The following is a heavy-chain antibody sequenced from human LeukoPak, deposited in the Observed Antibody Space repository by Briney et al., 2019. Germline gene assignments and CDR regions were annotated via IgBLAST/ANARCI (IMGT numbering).Heavy chain of an antibody. J-gene: IGHJ4*02. CDR2: ISTSVTYT. Sequence: PGGSLRLSCAASGFTFGDYYMSWIRQAPGRGLEWVSYISTSVTYTEYADSVKGRFTISRDNAKNSLYLQMNSLRAEDTAVYYCARGYYSSSRFDSWGQGTLVTVSS. V-gene: IGHV3-11*06. D-gene: IGHD6-13*01. CDR3: ARGYYSSSRFDS. CDR1: GFTFGDYY.